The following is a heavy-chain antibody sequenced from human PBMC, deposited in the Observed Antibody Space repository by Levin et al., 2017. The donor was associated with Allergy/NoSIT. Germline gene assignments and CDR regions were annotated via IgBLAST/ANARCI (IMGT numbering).Heavy chain of an antibody. J-gene: IGHJ4*02. CDR1: GFSFSVFA. CDR2: MSLDGRVK. CDR3: ATSPRHMTLPNVGTE. Sequence: PGGSLRLSCAASGFSFSVFAMHWVRQAPGKGLEWVALMSLDGRVKYYAASVKGRFTLSRDNSQDTTYLQMNGLRPDDTAVYYCATSPRHMTLPNVGTEWGQGTLVTVSS. D-gene: IGHD2-8*01. V-gene: IGHV3-30*04.